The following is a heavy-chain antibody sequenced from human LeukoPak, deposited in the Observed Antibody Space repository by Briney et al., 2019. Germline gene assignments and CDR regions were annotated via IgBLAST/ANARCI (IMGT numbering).Heavy chain of an antibody. J-gene: IGHJ5*02. CDR2: IWYDGSTK. V-gene: IGHV3-33*08. Sequence: QSGGSLRLSCAGSGFTLSSHGMHWVRQAPGKGLEWVAIIWYDGSTKYYADSVKGRFTISRDNSKNTLYLQMNSLRAEDTAVYYCARGLRYFDWSQNWFDPWGQGTLVTVSS. D-gene: IGHD3-9*01. CDR3: ARGLRYFDWSQNWFDP. CDR1: GFTLSSHG.